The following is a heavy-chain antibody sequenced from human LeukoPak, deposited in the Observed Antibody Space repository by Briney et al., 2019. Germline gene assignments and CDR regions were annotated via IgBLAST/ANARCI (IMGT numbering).Heavy chain of an antibody. Sequence: GGSLRLSCAPSGFTFSSYAMSWVRQAQGKGREWGSDISGIGGSTYYAHSVKGRFSLSRDHTKNTLYLKMNSLRAEDTAVYYCARDSPVTAAGTVDAFDIWGQGTMVTVSS. D-gene: IGHD6-13*01. J-gene: IGHJ3*02. CDR1: GFTFSSYA. CDR3: ARDSPVTAAGTVDAFDI. V-gene: IGHV3-23*01. CDR2: ISGIGGST.